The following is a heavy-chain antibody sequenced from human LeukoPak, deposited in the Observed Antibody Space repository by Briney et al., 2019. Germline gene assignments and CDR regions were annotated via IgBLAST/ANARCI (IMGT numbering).Heavy chain of an antibody. Sequence: PGGSLRLSCAASGFTFSSYAMHWVCQAPGKGLDWVAFISYDGSNKYYADSVKGRFTISRDNSKNTLFLQMNSLRAEDTAVYYCARPDGYNYFDYWGQGTLVTVSS. J-gene: IGHJ4*02. CDR3: ARPDGYNYFDY. D-gene: IGHD5-24*01. CDR1: GFTFSSYA. V-gene: IGHV3-30-3*01. CDR2: ISYDGSNK.